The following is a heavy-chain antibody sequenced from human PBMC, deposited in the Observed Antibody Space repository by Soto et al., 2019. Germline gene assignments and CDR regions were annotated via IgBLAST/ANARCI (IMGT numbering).Heavy chain of an antibody. J-gene: IGHJ4*02. D-gene: IGHD1-7*01. V-gene: IGHV3-74*01. Sequence: GGSLRLSCAASGFSFAHYRIHWVRQVPGKGLEWVCRVNADGSSTNYAGFAKGRFTISRDNSKNTAYLEMNNLRVDDTALYYCAKAGDWNYVFDFWGQGTSVTVSS. CDR1: GFSFAHYR. CDR3: AKAGDWNYVFDF. CDR2: VNADGSST.